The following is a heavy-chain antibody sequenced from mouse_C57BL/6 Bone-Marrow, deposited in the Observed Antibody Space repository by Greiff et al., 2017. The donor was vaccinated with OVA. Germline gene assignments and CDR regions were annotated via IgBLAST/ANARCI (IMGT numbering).Heavy chain of an antibody. J-gene: IGHJ3*01. CDR3: ARWLLLGFAY. CDR1: GYTFTSYG. V-gene: IGHV1-81*01. D-gene: IGHD2-3*01. Sequence: QVQLKESGAELARPGASVKLSCKASGYTFTSYGISWVKQRTGQGLEWIGEIYPRSGNTYYNEKFKGKATLTADKSSSTAYMELRSLTSEDSAVYFCARWLLLGFAYWGQGTLVTVSA. CDR2: IYPRSGNT.